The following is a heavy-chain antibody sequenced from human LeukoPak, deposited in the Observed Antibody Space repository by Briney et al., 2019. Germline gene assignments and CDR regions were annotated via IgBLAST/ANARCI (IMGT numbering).Heavy chain of an antibody. D-gene: IGHD1-20*01. CDR3: ASGITGT. Sequence: GGSLRLSCAASGFTFSSYGMHWVRQAPGKGLEWVAFIRYDGNAKYYADSVKGRFTISRVNSKNTLYLQMNSLRVEDTALYYCASGITGTWGQGTLVIVSS. CDR2: IRYDGNAK. CDR1: GFTFSSYG. J-gene: IGHJ5*02. V-gene: IGHV3-30*02.